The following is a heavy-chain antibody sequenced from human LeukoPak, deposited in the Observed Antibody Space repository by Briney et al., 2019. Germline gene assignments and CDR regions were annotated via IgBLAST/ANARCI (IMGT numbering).Heavy chain of an antibody. CDR3: ATVPPYYYGSGSYHWFDP. D-gene: IGHD3-10*01. CDR2: VDPEDGET. CDR1: GYTFTDYY. Sequence: ATVKISCKVSGYTFTDYYMHWVQQAPGKGLEWMGLVDPEDGETIYAEKFQGRVTITADTSTDKAYMELSSLRSEDTAVYYCATVPPYYYGSGSYHWFDPWGQGTLVTVSS. J-gene: IGHJ5*02. V-gene: IGHV1-69-2*01.